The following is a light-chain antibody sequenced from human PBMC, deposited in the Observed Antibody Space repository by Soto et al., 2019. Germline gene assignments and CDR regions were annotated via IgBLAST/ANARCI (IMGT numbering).Light chain of an antibody. V-gene: IGKV3-20*01. J-gene: IGKJ5*01. Sequence: DIVLTQSPGTLSLSPGERAALSCRASQSVTSTYLAWYQHKPGQPPRLLIYGASTRATGVPDRFSGSGSGTDFTLTISRLEPEDFAVYYCQQYGSNSSPITFARGTRLEIK. CDR2: GAS. CDR1: QSVTSTY. CDR3: QQYGSNSSPIT.